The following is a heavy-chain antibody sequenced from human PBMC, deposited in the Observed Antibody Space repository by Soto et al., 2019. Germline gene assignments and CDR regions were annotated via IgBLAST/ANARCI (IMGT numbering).Heavy chain of an antibody. CDR2: IIHIFGTA. J-gene: IGHJ5*02. CDR3: ARATMITFGGVSVKGRGWFDP. V-gene: IGHV1-69*01. Sequence: QVQLVQSGAEVKKPGSSVKVSCKASCGTFSSYAISWVRKAPGQGLDWLCGIIHIFGTANYAQKFQCRVTITADETTSTAYMELSSLRSEDTAVYYGARATMITFGGVSVKGRGWFDPWGQGTLVTFSS. D-gene: IGHD3-16*02. CDR1: CGTFSSYA.